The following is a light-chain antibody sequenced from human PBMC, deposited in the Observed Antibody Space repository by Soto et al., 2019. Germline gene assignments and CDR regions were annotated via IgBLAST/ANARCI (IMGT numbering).Light chain of an antibody. V-gene: IGLV1-40*01. Sequence: QSVLTQPPSEFGAPGQMVTICCTGSSSNIGAGYDVHWYQQLPGTAPKVLIYDNNSRPSGVPGRFSGSKSGTSASLAITGLQAEDEADYYCHSYDVSLSGPVFGGGTKLTVL. CDR1: SSNIGAGYD. J-gene: IGLJ2*01. CDR3: HSYDVSLSGPV. CDR2: DNN.